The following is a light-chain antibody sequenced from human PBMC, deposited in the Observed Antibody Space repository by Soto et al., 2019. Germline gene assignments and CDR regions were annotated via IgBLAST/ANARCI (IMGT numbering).Light chain of an antibody. CDR1: SSDVGGYNY. J-gene: IGLJ2*01. Sequence: QSALTQPASVSGSPGQSITISCTGTSSDVGGYNYVSWYQQHPGKDPKLMIYDVSNRPSGVSNRFSGSKSGNTAALTISGLQAEDEADYSCSSYTISSTTLYVVFGGGTKLTVL. CDR3: SSYTISSTTLYVV. CDR2: DVS. V-gene: IGLV2-14*01.